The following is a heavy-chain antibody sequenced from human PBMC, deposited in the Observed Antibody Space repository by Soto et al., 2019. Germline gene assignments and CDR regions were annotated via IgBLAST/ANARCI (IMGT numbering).Heavy chain of an antibody. Sequence: PGGSLRLSCAASGFTFSSHDMNWVRQTPGKGLEWVSLISGSSSYRYYADSVKGRFTISRDNAKNSLYLQMNSLRAEDTAVYYCAREGKYCSVTSCYFDYWGQGTLVTVSS. CDR1: GFTFSSHD. D-gene: IGHD2-2*01. CDR2: ISGSSSYR. CDR3: AREGKYCSVTSCYFDY. J-gene: IGHJ4*02. V-gene: IGHV3-21*01.